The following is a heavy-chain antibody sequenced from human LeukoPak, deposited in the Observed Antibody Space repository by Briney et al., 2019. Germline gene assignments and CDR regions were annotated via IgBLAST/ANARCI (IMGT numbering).Heavy chain of an antibody. CDR3: ASVGYSSSLYYYGSGSLEYYFDY. Sequence: SETLSLTCTVSGGSISSYYWSWIRQPPGKGLEWIGYIYYSGSTNYNPSLKSRVTISVDTSKNQFSLKLSSVTAADTAVYYCASVGYSSSLYYYGSGSLEYYFDYWGQGTLVTVSS. CDR2: IYYSGST. D-gene: IGHD3-10*01. V-gene: IGHV4-59*12. CDR1: GGSISSYY. J-gene: IGHJ4*02.